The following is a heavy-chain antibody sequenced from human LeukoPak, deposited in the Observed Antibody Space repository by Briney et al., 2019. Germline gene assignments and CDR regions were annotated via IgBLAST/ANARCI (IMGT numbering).Heavy chain of an antibody. V-gene: IGHV4-39*07. CDR3: ARDGGSGYGSGSPHLGAFDI. Sequence: SETLSLTCTVSGGSISSSSYYWGWIRQPPGKGLEWIGSIYYSGSTYYNPSLKSRVTISVDTSKNQFSLKLSSVTAADTAVYYCARDGGSGYGSGSPHLGAFDIWGQGTMVTVSS. CDR2: IYYSGST. CDR1: GGSISSSSYY. J-gene: IGHJ3*02. D-gene: IGHD3-10*01.